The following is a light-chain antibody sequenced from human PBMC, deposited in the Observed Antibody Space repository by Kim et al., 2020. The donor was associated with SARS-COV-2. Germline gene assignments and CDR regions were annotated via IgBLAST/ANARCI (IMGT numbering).Light chain of an antibody. CDR1: QNIRTW. CDR2: KAS. V-gene: IGKV1-5*03. Sequence: DIQMIQSPSTVSGSVGERVTLTCRASQNIRTWLAWYQQKPGRAPRLLIYKASVLESGAPSRFSGSGAGTQFTLTISSLQPDDVATYFCQQYDSFPLTFGGGTKLEI. CDR3: QQYDSFPLT. J-gene: IGKJ4*01.